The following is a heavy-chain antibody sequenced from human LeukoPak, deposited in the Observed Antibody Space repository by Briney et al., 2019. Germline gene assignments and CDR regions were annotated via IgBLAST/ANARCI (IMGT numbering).Heavy chain of an antibody. CDR3: ARRRMYSSGWDTPHAFDI. Sequence: PSETLSLTCTVSGGSISSSSYYWGWIRQPPGKGLEWIGSIYYSGSTYYNPSLKSRVTISVDTSKNQFSLKLSSVTAADTAVYYCARRRMYSSGWDTPHAFDIWGQGTMVTVSS. CDR2: IYYSGST. CDR1: GGSISSSSYY. V-gene: IGHV4-39*01. J-gene: IGHJ3*02. D-gene: IGHD6-19*01.